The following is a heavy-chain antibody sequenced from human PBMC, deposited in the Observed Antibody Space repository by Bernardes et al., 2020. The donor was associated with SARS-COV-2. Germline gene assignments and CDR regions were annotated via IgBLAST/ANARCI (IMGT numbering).Heavy chain of an antibody. CDR3: ASSIAAAPYGMDV. CDR1: GFTFSSYS. CDR2: ISSSSSYI. Sequence: GGSLRLSCAASGFTFSSYSMNWVRQAPGKGLEWVSSISSSSSYIYYADSVKGRFTISRDNAKNSLYLQMNSLRAEDTAVYYCASSIAAAPYGMDVWGQGTTVTVSS. D-gene: IGHD6-13*01. J-gene: IGHJ6*02. V-gene: IGHV3-21*01.